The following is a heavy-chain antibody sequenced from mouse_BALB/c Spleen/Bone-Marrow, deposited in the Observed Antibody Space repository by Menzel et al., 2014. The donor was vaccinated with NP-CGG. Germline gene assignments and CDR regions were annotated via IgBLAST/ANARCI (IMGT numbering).Heavy chain of an antibody. J-gene: IGHJ4*01. CDR3: AGLLRGDYDMDY. CDR1: GYTFTSYY. Sequence: QVQLKQSGPELVKPGASVRISCKASGYTFTSYYIHWVKQRPGQGLEWIGWIYPGNVNTKYNEKFTGKATLTADKSSSTAKMHSSSLTSEDTEVYFCAGLLRGDYDMDYWGQGTSVTVSS. V-gene: IGHV1S56*01. D-gene: IGHD2-3*01. CDR2: IYPGNVNT.